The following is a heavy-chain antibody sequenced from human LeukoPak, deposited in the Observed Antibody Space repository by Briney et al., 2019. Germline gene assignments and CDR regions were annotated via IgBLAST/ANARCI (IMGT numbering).Heavy chain of an antibody. CDR2: ISSSSSTI. V-gene: IGHV3-11*04. J-gene: IGHJ6*04. CDR1: GFTFSDYY. CDR3: AREASGKMDF. Sequence: GGSLRLSCAASGFTFSDYYMSWIRQAPGKGLEWVAYISSSSSTIYYADSVKGRFTISRDSAKNSLYLHMNSLRAEDTAVYYCAREASGKMDFWGKGTTVTVSS.